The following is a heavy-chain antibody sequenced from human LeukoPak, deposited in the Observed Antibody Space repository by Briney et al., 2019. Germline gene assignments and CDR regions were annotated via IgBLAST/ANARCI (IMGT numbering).Heavy chain of an antibody. CDR3: ARDPQPSIAVTEMYYFDY. CDR2: IIPIFGTA. Sequence: ASVKVSCKASGGTFSSYAISWVRQAPGQGLEWMGGIIPIFGTANYAQKFQGRVTITTDESTSTAYMELSSLRSEDTAVYYCARDPQPSIAVTEMYYFDYWGQGTLVTVSS. J-gene: IGHJ4*02. D-gene: IGHD6-19*01. V-gene: IGHV1-69*05. CDR1: GGTFSSYA.